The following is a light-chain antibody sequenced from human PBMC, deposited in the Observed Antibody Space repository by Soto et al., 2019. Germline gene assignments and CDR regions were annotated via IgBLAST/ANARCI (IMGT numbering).Light chain of an antibody. CDR1: SSDVGGSIY. V-gene: IGLV2-14*01. Sequence: QSALTQPASVSGWPGQSITIYCTGTSSDVGGSIYVSWYQLSPGKAPKLLIYDVDRLSGVSNRFSGSKSGNTASLTISGLQAEDEADYYCNSYTSSGTVVFGGGTKVTVL. CDR3: NSYTSSGTVV. J-gene: IGLJ3*02. CDR2: DV.